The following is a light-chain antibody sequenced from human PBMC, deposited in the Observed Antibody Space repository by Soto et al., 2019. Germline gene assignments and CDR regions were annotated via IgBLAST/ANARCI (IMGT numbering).Light chain of an antibody. CDR1: QNIYYN. V-gene: IGKV3-15*01. CDR3: QHYNFWPHT. J-gene: IGKJ2*01. CDR2: RAS. Sequence: ILMTQSPATVSVSPGESATLSCRASQNIYYNVAWYQQRPGQAPRLLIYRASTRAPGVPARFSGSGSGTEFTLTISSLQPEDVYVYFCQHYNFWPHTFGQGTKVDIK.